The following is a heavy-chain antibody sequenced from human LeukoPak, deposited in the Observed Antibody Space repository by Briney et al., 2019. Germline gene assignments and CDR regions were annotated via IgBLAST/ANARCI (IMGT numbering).Heavy chain of an antibody. V-gene: IGHV3-21*01. CDR1: GCTFSSYS. CDR2: ISSSSSYI. J-gene: IGHJ4*02. Sequence: GGSLRLSCAASGCTFSSYSMNWVRQAPGKGLEWVSSISSSSSYIYYADSVKGRFTISRDNAKNSLYLQMNSLRAEDTAVYYCAREGEFYYDSSGSFDYWGQGTLVTVSS. CDR3: AREGEFYYDSSGSFDY. D-gene: IGHD3-22*01.